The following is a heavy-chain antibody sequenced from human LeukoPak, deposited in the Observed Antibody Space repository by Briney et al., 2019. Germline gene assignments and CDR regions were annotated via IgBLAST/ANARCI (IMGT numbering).Heavy chain of an antibody. V-gene: IGHV4-59*08. D-gene: IGHD3-10*01. Sequence: SETLSLTCSVSGVSFTDYYWNWIRQPPGKGLEWLGYIYHRGSTYYNPSLKSRVTISVDTSKNQFSLKLRSVTAADTAVYYCARQGPPVRGVIPHYCDIWGQGTLVTVSS. CDR3: ARQGPPVRGVIPHYCDI. CDR2: IYHRGST. CDR1: GVSFTDYY. J-gene: IGHJ4*02.